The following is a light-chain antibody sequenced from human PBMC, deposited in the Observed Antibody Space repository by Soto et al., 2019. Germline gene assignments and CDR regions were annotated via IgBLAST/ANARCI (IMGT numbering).Light chain of an antibody. J-gene: IGKJ3*01. Sequence: VLTQSPGTLSLSPGERATLSCRASERISSNFLAWYQQRPGQAPRLLIYGASTRASGIPYRFSGSGSGTEFALTISRLEPEDFAVYYCQQYGTSPFTFGPGTTVEIK. V-gene: IGKV3-20*01. CDR2: GAS. CDR3: QQYGTSPFT. CDR1: ERISSNF.